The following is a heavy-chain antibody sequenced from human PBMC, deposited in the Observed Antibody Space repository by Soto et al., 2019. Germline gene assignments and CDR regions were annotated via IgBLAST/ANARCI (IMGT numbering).Heavy chain of an antibody. CDR1: GFTFSSYS. J-gene: IGHJ6*02. Sequence: PGGSLRLSCAASGFTFSSYSMNWVRQAPGKGLEWVSSISSSSSYIYYADSVKGRFTISRDNAKNSLYLQMNSLRAEDTAVYYCARDLPRDHSSSSRGYYYYYYGMDVWGQGTTVTVSS. CDR3: ARDLPRDHSSSSRGYYYYYYGMDV. V-gene: IGHV3-21*01. CDR2: ISSSSSYI. D-gene: IGHD6-6*01.